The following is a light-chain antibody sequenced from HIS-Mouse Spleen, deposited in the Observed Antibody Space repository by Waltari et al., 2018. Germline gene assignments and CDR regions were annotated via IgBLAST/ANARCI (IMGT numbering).Light chain of an antibody. CDR1: ALPQQY. CDR3: QSADSSGTYQDVV. Sequence: SYELTQPPSVSVSPGQTARITCPGDALPQQYPYWYQQKPGQAPVLVIYKDSERPSGIPERFSGSSSGTTVTLTISGVQAEDEADYYCQSADSSGTYQDVVFGGGTKLTVL. CDR2: KDS. J-gene: IGLJ2*01. V-gene: IGLV3-25*03.